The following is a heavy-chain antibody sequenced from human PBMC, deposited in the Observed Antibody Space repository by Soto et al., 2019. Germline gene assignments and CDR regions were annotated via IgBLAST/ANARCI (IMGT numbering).Heavy chain of an antibody. V-gene: IGHV3-74*01. J-gene: IGHJ4*02. Sequence: EVQLVESGGGLVQLGGSLRLSCAASGFTFSSYWMLWVRQAPGKGLVWVSRIISDGSTTSYADSVKGRFTISRDNAKNTLYLQMNSLRAEDTAVYYCARVNPEYSYVNYWGQGTLVTVSS. CDR1: GFTFSSYW. CDR3: ARVNPEYSYVNY. D-gene: IGHD5-18*01. CDR2: IISDGSTT.